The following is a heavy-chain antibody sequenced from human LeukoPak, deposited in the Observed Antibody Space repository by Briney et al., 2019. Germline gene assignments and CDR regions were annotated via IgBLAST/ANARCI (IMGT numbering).Heavy chain of an antibody. J-gene: IGHJ4*02. CDR3: ARVRRAAAGATFDY. V-gene: IGHV3-21*01. D-gene: IGHD6-13*01. CDR1: GFTFSSYS. CDR2: ISSSSSYI. Sequence: GGSLRLSCAASGFTFSSYSMNWVRQAPGRGLEWVSSISSSSSYIYYADLVKGRFTISRDNAKNSLYLQMNSLRAEDTAVYYCARVRRAAAGATFDYWGQGTLVTVSS.